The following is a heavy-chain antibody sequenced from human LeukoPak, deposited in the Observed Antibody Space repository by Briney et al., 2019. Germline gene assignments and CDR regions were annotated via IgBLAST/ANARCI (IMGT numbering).Heavy chain of an antibody. CDR3: ARWVWPVRGVILNYFDY. V-gene: IGHV1-8*03. J-gene: IGHJ4*02. CDR2: MNPNSGNT. D-gene: IGHD3-10*01. Sequence: GASVKVSCKASGYTFTSYGISWVRQAPGQGLEWMGWMNPNSGNTGYAQKFQGRVTITRNTSISTAYMELSSLRSEDTAVYYCARWVWPVRGVILNYFDYWGQGTLVTVSS. CDR1: GYTFTSYG.